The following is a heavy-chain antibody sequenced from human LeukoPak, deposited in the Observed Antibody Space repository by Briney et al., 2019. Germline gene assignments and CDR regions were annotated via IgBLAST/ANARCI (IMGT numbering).Heavy chain of an antibody. V-gene: IGHV3-15*01. CDR1: GFTFSNAW. Sequence: GGSLRLSCAASGFTFSNAWMSWVRQAPGKWLEWVGRIKSKTDGGTTDYAAPVKGRFTISRDDSKNTLYLQMNSLKTEDTAVYYCTTDLSGPQFSPQDPWGQGTLVTVSS. J-gene: IGHJ5*02. CDR2: IKSKTDGGTT. D-gene: IGHD3-3*01. CDR3: TTDLSGPQFSPQDP.